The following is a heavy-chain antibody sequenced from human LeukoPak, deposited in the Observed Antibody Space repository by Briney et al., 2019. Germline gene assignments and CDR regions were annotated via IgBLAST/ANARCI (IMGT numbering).Heavy chain of an antibody. D-gene: IGHD3-16*01. Sequence: PGGSLRLSCAASRFTVSSNYMSWVRQAPGKGLEWVSVIDSGGSTYYADSVKGRFTISRDNSKNTLYLQMNSLRAEDTAVYYCAREPTFGGAQFIDHWGLGTLVTVSS. J-gene: IGHJ4*02. CDR2: IDSGGST. V-gene: IGHV3-53*01. CDR3: AREPTFGGAQFIDH. CDR1: RFTVSSNY.